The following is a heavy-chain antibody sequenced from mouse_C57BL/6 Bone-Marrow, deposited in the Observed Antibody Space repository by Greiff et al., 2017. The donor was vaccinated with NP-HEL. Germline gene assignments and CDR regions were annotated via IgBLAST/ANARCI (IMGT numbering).Heavy chain of an antibody. CDR2: IRSKSNNYAT. CDR1: GFSFNTYA. V-gene: IGHV10-1*01. Sequence: EVQLVESGGGLVQPKGSLKLSCAASGFSFNTYAMNWVRQAPGKGLEWVARIRSKSNNYATYYADSVKDRFTISRDDSESMLYLQMNNLKTEDTAMYYCVRHDPPNAMDYWGQGTSVTVSS. J-gene: IGHJ4*01. CDR3: VRHDPPNAMDY.